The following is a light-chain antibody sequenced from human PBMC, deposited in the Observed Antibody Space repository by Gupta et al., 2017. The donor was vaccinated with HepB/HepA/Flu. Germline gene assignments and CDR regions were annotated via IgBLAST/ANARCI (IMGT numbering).Light chain of an antibody. CDR3: QQYDNLLPIT. CDR1: QDISNY. CDR2: YAS. J-gene: IGKJ5*01. V-gene: IGKV1-33*01. Sequence: DIQMTQSTSSLSSSVGDRVTITCQASQDISNYLNWYQQKPGKAPKLLIYYASNLETGVPSRLSGGGSGTDFTSTISSLQPEDIATYYCQQYDNLLPITFGQGTRLEIK.